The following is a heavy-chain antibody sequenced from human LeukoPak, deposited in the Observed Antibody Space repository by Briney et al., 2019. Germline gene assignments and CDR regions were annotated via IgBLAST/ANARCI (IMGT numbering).Heavy chain of an antibody. V-gene: IGHV3-23*01. D-gene: IGHD3-3*01. J-gene: IGHJ4*02. Sequence: PGGSLRLSCAASGFTFSSCAMSWVRQAPGKGLEWVSAINGSGGGTYYADSVKGRFTIYRDNSKNTLYLQMNSLRAEDTAVYYCAKDPDGQEWRSNPYFDYWGQGTLVTVSS. CDR3: AKDPDGQEWRSNPYFDY. CDR1: GFTFSSCA. CDR2: INGSGGGT.